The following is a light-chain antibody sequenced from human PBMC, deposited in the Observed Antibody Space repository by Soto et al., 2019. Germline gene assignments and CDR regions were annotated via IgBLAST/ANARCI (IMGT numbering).Light chain of an antibody. J-gene: IGKJ1*01. CDR3: QQYNNYWT. Sequence: DIHMTQSPSTLSESVGDRVTITCRASQSIRNWLAWYQQKPGRAPKLLIYKSSSLESGVPSRFSGSGSGTEFTLTISSLQPDDSATYYCQQYNNYWTFGQGTKVEIK. CDR1: QSIRNW. V-gene: IGKV1-5*03. CDR2: KSS.